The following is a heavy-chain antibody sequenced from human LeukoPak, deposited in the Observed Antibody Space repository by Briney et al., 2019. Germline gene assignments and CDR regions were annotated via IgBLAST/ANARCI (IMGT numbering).Heavy chain of an antibody. J-gene: IGHJ4*02. CDR2: INHSGST. CDR3: ARGLKGGYTPSRTSLYLDY. D-gene: IGHD5-24*01. CDR1: GGSFSGYY. V-gene: IGHV4-34*01. Sequence: SETLSLTCAVYGGSFSGYYWSWIRQPPGKGLEWIGEINHSGSTNYNPSLKSRVTISVDTSKNQFSLKLSSVAAADTAVYYCARGLKGGYTPSRTSLYLDYWGQGTLVTVSS.